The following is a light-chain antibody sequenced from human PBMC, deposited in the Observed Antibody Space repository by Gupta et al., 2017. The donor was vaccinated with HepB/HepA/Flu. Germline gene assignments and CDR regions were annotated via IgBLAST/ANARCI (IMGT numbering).Light chain of an antibody. V-gene: IGKV1-27*01. CDR1: QAIRNY. Sequence: SVGDRVTIACRASQAIRNYLAWYQQRPGKGPKLLIYSASTLHSGVPSRFSGSGSGTDFTLSISALQPEDVATFYCQQENSAPLTFGGGTKVEIK. J-gene: IGKJ4*01. CDR2: SAS. CDR3: QQENSAPLT.